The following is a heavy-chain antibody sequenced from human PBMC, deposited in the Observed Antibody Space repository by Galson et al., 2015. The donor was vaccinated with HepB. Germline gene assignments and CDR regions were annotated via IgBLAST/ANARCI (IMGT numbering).Heavy chain of an antibody. J-gene: IGHJ4*02. V-gene: IGHV3-73*01. D-gene: IGHD2-21*02. CDR3: TTRAYCGGDCATLYY. Sequence: SLRLSCAASGFTFSGSAMHWVRQASGKGLEWVGRIRSKANSYATAYAASVKGRFTISRDDSKNTAYLQMNSLKTEDTAVYYCTTRAYCGGDCATLYYWGQGTLVTVSS. CDR2: IRSKANSYAT. CDR1: GFTFSGSA.